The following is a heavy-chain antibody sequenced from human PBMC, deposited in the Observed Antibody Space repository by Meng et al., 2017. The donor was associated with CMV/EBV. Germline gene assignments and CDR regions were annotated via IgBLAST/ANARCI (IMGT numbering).Heavy chain of an antibody. CDR1: GGFISSYY. Sequence: SETLSLTCTVSGGFISSYYWSWIRQPPGKGLEWIGYIYYSGSTNYNPSLKSRVTISVDTSKNQFSLKLSSATAADTAVYYCASAPVLGGFRWYFDLWGRGTLVTVSS. D-gene: IGHD3-16*01. V-gene: IGHV4-59*01. CDR2: IYYSGST. J-gene: IGHJ2*01. CDR3: ASAPVLGGFRWYFDL.